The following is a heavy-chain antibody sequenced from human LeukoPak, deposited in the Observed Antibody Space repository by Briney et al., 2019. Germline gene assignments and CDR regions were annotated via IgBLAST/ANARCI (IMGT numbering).Heavy chain of an antibody. D-gene: IGHD3-10*01. J-gene: IGHJ6*02. CDR2: INPSGGST. Sequence: ASVKVSCKASGYTFTSYYMHWVRQAPGQGLEWMGIINPSGGSTSYAQKFQGRVTMTRDTSTSTVYMELSSLRSEDTAVYYCAREGVPTSYYYGMDAWGQGTTVTVSS. V-gene: IGHV1-46*01. CDR1: GYTFTSYY. CDR3: AREGVPTSYYYGMDA.